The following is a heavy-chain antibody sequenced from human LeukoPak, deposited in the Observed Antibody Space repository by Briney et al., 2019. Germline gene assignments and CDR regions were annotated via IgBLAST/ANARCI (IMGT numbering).Heavy chain of an antibody. CDR2: MNPNSGNT. Sequence: ASVKVSCKASGYTFTSYDINWVRQATGQGLEWMGWMNPNSGNTGYAQKFQGGVTMTRNTSISTAYMELSSLRSEDTAVYYCARETEDYGMDVWGQGTTVTVSS. D-gene: IGHD1-14*01. CDR1: GYTFTSYD. CDR3: ARETEDYGMDV. V-gene: IGHV1-8*01. J-gene: IGHJ6*02.